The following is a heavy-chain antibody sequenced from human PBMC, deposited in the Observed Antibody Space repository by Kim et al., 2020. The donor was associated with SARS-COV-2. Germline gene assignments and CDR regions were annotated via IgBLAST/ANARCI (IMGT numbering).Heavy chain of an antibody. D-gene: IGHD3-10*01. CDR3: ARDGSDGSRLNWFDP. CDR2: INHSGST. Sequence: SETLSLTCAVHGGSFSGYYWSWIRQPPGKGLEWIGEINHSGSTNYNPSLKSRVTISVDTSKNQFSLKLSSVTAADTAVYYCARDGSDGSRLNWFDPWGQGTLVTVSS. CDR1: GGSFSGYY. V-gene: IGHV4-34*01. J-gene: IGHJ5*02.